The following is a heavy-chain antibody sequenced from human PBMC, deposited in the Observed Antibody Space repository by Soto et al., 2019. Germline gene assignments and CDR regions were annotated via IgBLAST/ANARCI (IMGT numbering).Heavy chain of an antibody. CDR2: IYYSGST. CDR3: ASSFTFGGVREGGTIDY. J-gene: IGHJ4*02. D-gene: IGHD3-16*01. V-gene: IGHV4-30-4*01. CDR1: VVSISSGDYY. Sequence: QVQLQESGPGLVTPSQTLSLTGTVSVVSISSGDYYWSWIRQPPVKGLEWIGYIYYSGSTYYNPSLKSRVTISVDTSKNQFSLKLSSVTAAGTAVDYCASSFTFGGVREGGTIDYWGQGTLVTVSS.